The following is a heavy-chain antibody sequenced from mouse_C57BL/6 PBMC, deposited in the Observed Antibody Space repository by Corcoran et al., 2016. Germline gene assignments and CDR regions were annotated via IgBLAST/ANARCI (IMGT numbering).Heavy chain of an antibody. CDR3: ANYFAY. CDR1: GYTFTDYY. V-gene: IGHV1-26*01. D-gene: IGHD1-1*01. Sequence: EVQLQQSGPELVKPGASVKISCKASGYTFTDYYMNWVKQSHGKSLEWIGDINTNNGGTSYNQKFKGKATLTVDKSSSTAYMELRSLTSEDSAVYYCANYFAYWGQGTLVTVSA. J-gene: IGHJ3*01. CDR2: INTNNGGT.